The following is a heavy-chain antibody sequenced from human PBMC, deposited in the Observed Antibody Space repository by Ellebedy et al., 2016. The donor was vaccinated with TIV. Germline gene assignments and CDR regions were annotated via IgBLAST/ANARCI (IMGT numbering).Heavy chain of an antibody. V-gene: IGHV1-3*01. CDR1: GYTLTTYA. J-gene: IGHJ4*02. Sequence: AASVKVSCQASGYTLTTYAMHWVRQAPGQRLEWMGWINAGNGDTKYSQKFQGRVTITRDTSASTDYMELSSLRSEDTAVYCCARGLSRRWMEGFYWGPGTLVTVSS. D-gene: IGHD3-3*01. CDR2: INAGNGDT. CDR3: ARGLSRRWMEGFY.